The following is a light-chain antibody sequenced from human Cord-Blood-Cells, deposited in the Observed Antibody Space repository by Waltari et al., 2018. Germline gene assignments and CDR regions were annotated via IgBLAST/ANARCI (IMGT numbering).Light chain of an antibody. J-gene: IGKJ5*01. CDR3: QQYNNWPPIT. V-gene: IGKV3-15*01. CDR1: QSVSSN. Sequence: CRASQSVSSNLAWYQQKPGQAPRLLIYGASTRATGIPARFSGSGSGTEFTLTISSLQSEDFAVYYCQQYNNWPPITFGQGTRLEIK. CDR2: GAS.